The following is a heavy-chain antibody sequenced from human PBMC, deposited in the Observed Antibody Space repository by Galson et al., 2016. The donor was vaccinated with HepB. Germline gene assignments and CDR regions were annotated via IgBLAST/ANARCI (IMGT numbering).Heavy chain of an antibody. Sequence: SVKVSCKASGYTFTNYIVSWVRQAPGQGLEWMGWISASNGITNYARNFQGRVTMTTDTSTRTAYMELRSLKSDDTAVYYCAREDARSNWFFDYWGQGTLVTVSS. J-gene: IGHJ4*02. V-gene: IGHV1-18*01. CDR3: AREDARSNWFFDY. CDR2: ISASNGIT. CDR1: GYTFTNYI. D-gene: IGHD3-10*01.